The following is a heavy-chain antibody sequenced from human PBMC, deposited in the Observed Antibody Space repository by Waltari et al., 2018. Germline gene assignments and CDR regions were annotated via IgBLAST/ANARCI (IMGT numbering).Heavy chain of an antibody. V-gene: IGHV2-5*01. D-gene: IGHD3-10*01. CDR3: EHIRPMVRGPWTYYFDY. Sequence: QITLKESGPTLVKPTQTLTLTCTFSGFSLSTSGVGVGWIRQPPGKALEWLALIYWNDDKRYSPALKSRLTITNDTSNNRVVRTRTHRVPVDTATYYCEHIRPMVRGPWTYYFDYWGRGTMVTGSS. CDR2: IYWNDDK. CDR1: GFSLSTSGVG. J-gene: IGHJ4*02.